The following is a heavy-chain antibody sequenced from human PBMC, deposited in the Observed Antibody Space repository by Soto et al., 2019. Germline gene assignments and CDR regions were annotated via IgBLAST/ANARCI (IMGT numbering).Heavy chain of an antibody. CDR1: GGTFSSYT. D-gene: IGHD6-6*01. CDR3: ARDHSSSSFYYYHYYMDD. J-gene: IGHJ6*03. V-gene: IGHV1-69*04. CDR2: IIPILGIA. Sequence: SVKVSCKASGGTFSSYTISWVRQAPGQGLEWMGRIIPILGIANYAQKFQGRVTITADKSTSTAYMELSSLRSEDTAVYYCARDHSSSSFYYYHYYMDDWGKGTTVTVSS.